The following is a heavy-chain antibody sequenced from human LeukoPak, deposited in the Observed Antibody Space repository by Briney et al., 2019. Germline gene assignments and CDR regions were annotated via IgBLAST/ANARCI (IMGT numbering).Heavy chain of an antibody. CDR3: ARARITVVRGVKSVNWFDP. CDR2: IDHSGTT. Sequence: SETLSLTCAFYGGSFSGYFWSWIRQPPGRGLEWIGEIDHSGTTNYNPSPKSRIIISVDTSKNQFSLKLSSVTAADTAVYYCARARITVVRGVKSVNWFDPWGQGTLVTVSS. D-gene: IGHD3-10*01. V-gene: IGHV4-34*01. J-gene: IGHJ5*02. CDR1: GGSFSGYF.